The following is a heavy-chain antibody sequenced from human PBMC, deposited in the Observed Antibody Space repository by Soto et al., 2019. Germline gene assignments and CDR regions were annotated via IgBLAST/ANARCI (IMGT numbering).Heavy chain of an antibody. CDR1: GGSISSYY. CDR2: IYYSGST. Sequence: SETLSLTCTVSGGSISSYYWSWSRQPPGKGLEWIGYIYYSGSTNYNPSLKSRVTISVDTSKNQFSLKLSSVTAADTAVYYCVRGLFNSTAFYGFDYGAQEPRFPVS. CDR3: VRGLFNSTAFYGFD. D-gene: IGHD2-2*01. V-gene: IGHV4-59*01. J-gene: IGHJ4*01.